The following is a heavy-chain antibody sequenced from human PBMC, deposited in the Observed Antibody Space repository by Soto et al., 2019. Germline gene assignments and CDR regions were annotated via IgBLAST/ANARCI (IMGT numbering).Heavy chain of an antibody. CDR2: IIPILGIA. D-gene: IGHD3-16*01. J-gene: IGHJ4*02. CDR3: ARVWQHGYFDY. V-gene: IGHV1-69*02. CDR1: GYTFTSYT. Sequence: SVKVSCKASGYTFTSYTISWVRQAPGQGLEWMGRIIPILGIANYAQKFQGRVTITADKSTSTAYMELSSLRSEDTAVYYCARVWQHGYFDYWGQGTLVTVSS.